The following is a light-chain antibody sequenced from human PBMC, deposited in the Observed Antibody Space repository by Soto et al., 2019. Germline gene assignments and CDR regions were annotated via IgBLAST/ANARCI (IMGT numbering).Light chain of an antibody. Sequence: QAVVTQPPSVSAAPGQKVTISCSGSSSNIGNNYVSWYQQLPGTAPKLLIYDNNKRPSGIPDRFSGSKSGTSATLGITGLQTGDEVDYYCGTWDSSLSAVVFGGGTKLTVL. CDR1: SSNIGNNY. CDR3: GTWDSSLSAVV. V-gene: IGLV1-51*01. CDR2: DNN. J-gene: IGLJ2*01.